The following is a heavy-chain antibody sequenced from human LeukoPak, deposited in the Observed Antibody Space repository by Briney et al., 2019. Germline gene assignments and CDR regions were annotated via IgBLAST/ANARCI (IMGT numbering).Heavy chain of an antibody. CDR1: GFSFSTYI. CDR3: ARDPAGRGSGTYYPYFYGMDV. J-gene: IGHJ6*02. CDR2: ISYDGGDK. D-gene: IGHD3-10*01. Sequence: GGSLRLSCATSGFSFSTYIMNWVRQAPGKGLEWVAFISYDGGDKYYADSVKGRFTISRDNSKNTLYLQMNSLRAEDTAVYYCARDPAGRGSGTYYPYFYGMDVWGQGTTVTVSS. V-gene: IGHV3-30*14.